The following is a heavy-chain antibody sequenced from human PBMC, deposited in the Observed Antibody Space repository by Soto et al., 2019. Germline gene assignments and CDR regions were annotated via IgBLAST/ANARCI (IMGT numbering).Heavy chain of an antibody. J-gene: IGHJ4*02. V-gene: IGHV1-69*13. CDR3: ARKIVATGYDY. CDR2: IIPIFGTA. CDR1: GGTFSSYA. Sequence: ASVKVSCKASGGTFSSYAISWVRQAPGQGLEWMGGIIPIFGTANYAQKFQGRVTVTADESTSTAYMELSSLRSEDTAVYYCARKIVATGYDYWGQGTLVTVSS. D-gene: IGHD5-12*01.